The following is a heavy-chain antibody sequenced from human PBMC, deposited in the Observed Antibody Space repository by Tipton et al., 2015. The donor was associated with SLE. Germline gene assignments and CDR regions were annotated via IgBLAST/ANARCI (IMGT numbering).Heavy chain of an antibody. V-gene: IGHV4-61*02. CDR2: IYTSGAT. CDR1: GASINSGTYY. Sequence: TLSLTCTVSGASINSGTYYWNWIRHPAGKGLEWIGRIYTSGATNYSPSFESRITISLDMSKNQFSLKLSSVTAADTAVYYCARDLAVFGVVPFNYMDSWGKGTTVTVSS. D-gene: IGHD3-3*01. CDR3: ARDLAVFGVVPFNYMDS. J-gene: IGHJ6*03.